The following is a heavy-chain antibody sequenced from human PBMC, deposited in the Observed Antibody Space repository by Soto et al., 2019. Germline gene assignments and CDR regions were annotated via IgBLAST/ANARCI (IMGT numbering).Heavy chain of an antibody. CDR3: ATSPNTFFGVVIPDYYYYGMDV. J-gene: IGHJ6*02. CDR2: IDPSDSYT. CDR1: GYSFTSYW. Sequence: PGESLKISCKGSGYSFTSYWISWVRQMPGKGLEWMGRIDPSDSYTNYSPSFQGHVTISADKSISTAYLQWSSLKASDTAMYYCATSPNTFFGVVIPDYYYYGMDVWGQGTTVTVSS. D-gene: IGHD3-3*01. V-gene: IGHV5-10-1*01.